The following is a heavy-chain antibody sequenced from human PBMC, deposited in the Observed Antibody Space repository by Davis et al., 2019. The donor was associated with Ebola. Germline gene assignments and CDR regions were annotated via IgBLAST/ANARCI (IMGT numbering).Heavy chain of an antibody. CDR1: GGSISPGRYS. D-gene: IGHD2-15*01. CDR3: ARTPYCSGGSCYSNPHFDY. CDR2: IYYSGST. Sequence: SETLSLTCTVSGGSISPGRYSWSWIRQHPGKGLEWIGYIYYSGSTYYNPSLKSRVTISVDTSKNQFSLKLSSVTAADTAVYYCARTPYCSGGSCYSNPHFDYWGQGTLVTVSS. J-gene: IGHJ4*02. V-gene: IGHV4-31*03.